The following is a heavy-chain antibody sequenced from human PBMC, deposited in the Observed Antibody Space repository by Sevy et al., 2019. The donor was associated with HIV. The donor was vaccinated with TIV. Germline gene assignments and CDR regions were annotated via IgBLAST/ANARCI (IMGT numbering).Heavy chain of an antibody. CDR2: INSDGSST. D-gene: IGHD3-3*01. CDR1: GFTFSSYW. Sequence: GGSLRLSCAASGFTFSSYWMHWVRQAPVKGLVWVSRINSDGSSTSYADSVKGRFTISRDNAKNTLYLQMNSLRAEDTAVYYCARRYYDFWSGYSAFGYWGQGTLVTVSS. V-gene: IGHV3-74*01. CDR3: ARRYYDFWSGYSAFGY. J-gene: IGHJ4*02.